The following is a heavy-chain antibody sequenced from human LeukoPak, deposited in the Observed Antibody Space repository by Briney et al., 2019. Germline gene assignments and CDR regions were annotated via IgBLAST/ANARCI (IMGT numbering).Heavy chain of an antibody. CDR2: IYFSGST. D-gene: IGHD2-2*01. Sequence: PSETLSLTCTVSGGSFSSRGYYWSWIRQYPGKGLEWIGYIYFSGSTYYNPSLKSRLTISVDTSKNQFSPKLSSVTAADTAVYYCARVMGLVPTAIVYNWFDAWGQGTLVTASS. CDR3: ARVMGLVPTAIVYNWFDA. J-gene: IGHJ5*02. V-gene: IGHV4-31*03. CDR1: GGSFSSRGYY.